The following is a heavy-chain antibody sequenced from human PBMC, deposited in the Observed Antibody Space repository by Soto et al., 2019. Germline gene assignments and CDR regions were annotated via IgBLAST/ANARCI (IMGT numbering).Heavy chain of an antibody. CDR1: GGTFSSYA. J-gene: IGHJ4*02. Sequence: ASVKVSCKASGGTFSSYAISWVRQAPGQRLEWMGWINAGNGNTKYSQKFQGRVTITRDTSASTAYMELSSLRSEDTAVYYCARELIAAAGAFDYWGQGTLVTVSS. CDR2: INAGNGNT. CDR3: ARELIAAAGAFDY. D-gene: IGHD6-13*01. V-gene: IGHV1-3*01.